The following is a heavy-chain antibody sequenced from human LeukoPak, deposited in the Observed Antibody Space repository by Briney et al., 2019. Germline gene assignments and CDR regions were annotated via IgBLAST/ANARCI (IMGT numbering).Heavy chain of an antibody. CDR1: GGSMRSSSYY. V-gene: IGHV4-39*06. Sequence: SETLSLTCTVSGGSMRSSSYYWGRVRQPSGKGRGCFMSFYYCGIIYYNPALKSRVTISVDTSKNQFALKLSSVTAADTAVYYCARVAGVIVTEPSDYWNQGTLVTVSS. J-gene: IGHJ4*02. CDR2: FYYCGII. D-gene: IGHD3-16*02. CDR3: ARVAGVIVTEPSDY.